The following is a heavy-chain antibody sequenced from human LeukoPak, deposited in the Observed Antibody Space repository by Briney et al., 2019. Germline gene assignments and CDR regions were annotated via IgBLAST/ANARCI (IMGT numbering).Heavy chain of an antibody. CDR1: GFTFSSYG. CDR2: ISYDGCNK. Sequence: GGSLRLSCAASGFTFSSYGMHWVRQAPGKGLEWVAVISYDGCNKYYADSVKGRFTISRDNSKNTLYLEMNSLRAEDTAVYYCARDWAAAGTEFDYWGQGTLVTVSS. J-gene: IGHJ4*02. CDR3: ARDWAAAGTEFDY. D-gene: IGHD6-13*01. V-gene: IGHV3-30*03.